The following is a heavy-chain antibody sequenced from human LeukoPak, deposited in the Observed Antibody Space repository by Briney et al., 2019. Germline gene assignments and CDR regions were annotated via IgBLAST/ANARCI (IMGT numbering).Heavy chain of an antibody. V-gene: IGHV4-34*01. CDR1: GGSFSGYY. Sequence: SENLSLTCAVYGGSFSGYYGSWIRQPPGKGLEWIGEINHSGSTNYNPSLKSRVTISVDTSKNQFSLKLSSVTAADTAVYYCARGTSSGYDWFSLGYYYYMDVWGKGTTVTVSS. CDR2: INHSGST. CDR3: ARGTSSGYDWFSLGYYYYMDV. D-gene: IGHD5-12*01. J-gene: IGHJ6*03.